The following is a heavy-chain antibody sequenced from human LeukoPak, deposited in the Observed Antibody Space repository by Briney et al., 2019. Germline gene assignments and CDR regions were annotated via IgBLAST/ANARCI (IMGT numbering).Heavy chain of an antibody. V-gene: IGHV3-48*01. CDR3: AKCWLYGSEPYYNAFDS. Sequence: GGSLRLSCAASGFTFNIYSMNWVRQAPGKGLEWVSYISSSSSIIYYADSVKGRFTISRDNSKNTLYLQMNGLRAEDTAVYYCAKCWLYGSEPYYNAFDSWGQGTLVTVSS. J-gene: IGHJ4*02. D-gene: IGHD3-10*01. CDR1: GFTFNIYS. CDR2: ISSSSSII.